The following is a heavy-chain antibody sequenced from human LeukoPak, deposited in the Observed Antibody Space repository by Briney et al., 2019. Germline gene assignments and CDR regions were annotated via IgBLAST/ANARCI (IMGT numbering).Heavy chain of an antibody. D-gene: IGHD3-3*01. CDR1: GYTFTDYF. Sequence: ASVKVSCKASGYTFTDYFMNWVRQAPGQGLEWMGWINPKSGGTVYAQKFQGRVTMTRDTSSSTAYMELSRLRFDDTVVYYCARGPRITIFGVVMANDAFDIWDQGTMVTVSS. CDR2: INPKSGGT. CDR3: ARGPRITIFGVVMANDAFDI. V-gene: IGHV1-2*02. J-gene: IGHJ3*02.